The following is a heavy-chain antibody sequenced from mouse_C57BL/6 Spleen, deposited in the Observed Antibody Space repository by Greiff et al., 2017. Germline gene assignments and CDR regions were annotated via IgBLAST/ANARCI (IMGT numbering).Heavy chain of an antibody. CDR2: IYPGSGNT. V-gene: IGHV1-76*01. CDR3: ARGYYDYEDGGYYCDY. J-gene: IGHJ2*01. D-gene: IGHD2-4*01. Sequence: QVQLKQSGAELVRPGASVKLSCKASGYTFTDYYINWVKQRPGQGLEWIARIYPGSGNTYYNEKFKGTATLTAEKSSSTAYMQLSSLTSEDSAVYFCARGYYDYEDGGYYCDYWGQGTTLTVSS. CDR1: GYTFTDYY.